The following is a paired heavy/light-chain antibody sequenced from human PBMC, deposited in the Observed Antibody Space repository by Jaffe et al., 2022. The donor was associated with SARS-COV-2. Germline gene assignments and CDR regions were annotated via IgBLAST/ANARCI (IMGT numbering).Light chain of an antibody. CDR2: DAS. CDR3: QQRSNWPPYT. J-gene: IGKJ2*01. Sequence: IVLTQSPATLSLSPGERATLSCRASHSISSYLAWYQQKPGQAPRLLIYDASNRATGIPARFSGSGSGTDFTLTISSLEPEDFAVYYCQQRSNWPPYTFGQGTKLEIK. CDR1: HSISSY. V-gene: IGKV3-11*01.
Heavy chain of an antibody. V-gene: IGHV4-39*01. J-gene: IGHJ4*02. D-gene: IGHD1-1*01. CDR1: GGSISSSNHY. CDR2: IYYSGYT. Sequence: QLQLQESGPGLVKPSETLSLNCSVSGGSISSSNHYWGWIRQPPGKGLEWIGSIYYSGYTQYKPSLKSRVTISVDTSKTQFSLKLSSVTAADTAVYYCASPGVGVRNLDYWGQGILVTVSS. CDR3: ASPGVGVRNLDY.